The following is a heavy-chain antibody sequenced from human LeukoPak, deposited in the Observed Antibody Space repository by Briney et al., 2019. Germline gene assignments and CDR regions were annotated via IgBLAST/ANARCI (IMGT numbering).Heavy chain of an antibody. Sequence: TGGSLRLSCTASGLTFSTSGFNWVRQAPGKGLEWVASIGPTGSDRYHADSIKGRFTISRDNANNFLYLQINSLRADDTAVYYCATETNGRHYDYWGQGTLLTVSS. CDR1: GLTFSTSG. D-gene: IGHD1-14*01. CDR3: ATETNGRHYDY. CDR2: IGPTGSDR. J-gene: IGHJ4*02. V-gene: IGHV3-21*06.